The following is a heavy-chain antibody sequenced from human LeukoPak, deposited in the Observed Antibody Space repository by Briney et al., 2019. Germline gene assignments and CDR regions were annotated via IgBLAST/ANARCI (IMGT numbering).Heavy chain of an antibody. J-gene: IGHJ4*02. CDR2: ISDTARTK. D-gene: IGHD1-7*01. Sequence: GGSLRLSCAASGFTFSDYYMTLIRQTPGKGLEWVSYISDTARTKSYADSVKGRFTISRDNAKNSLYLQMNSLRVEDTAVYYCAGVNYWNYPFWGQGTLVTVSS. V-gene: IGHV3-11*04. CDR1: GFTFSDYY. CDR3: AGVNYWNYPF.